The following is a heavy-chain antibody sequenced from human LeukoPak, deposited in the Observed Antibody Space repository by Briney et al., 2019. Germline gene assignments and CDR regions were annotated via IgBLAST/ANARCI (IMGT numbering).Heavy chain of an antibody. D-gene: IGHD1-26*01. V-gene: IGHV3-23*01. Sequence: GGSLRLSCTTSGLTFSNYAMNWVCQSPGKGLEWVSSISDSGGSTYYADSVKGRFTTSRDNSKNTLYLQMNSLRAEDTAVYYCAKSPFSGNYRLFDYWGQGTLVTVSS. CDR2: ISDSGGST. CDR3: AKSPFSGNYRLFDY. CDR1: GLTFSNYA. J-gene: IGHJ4*02.